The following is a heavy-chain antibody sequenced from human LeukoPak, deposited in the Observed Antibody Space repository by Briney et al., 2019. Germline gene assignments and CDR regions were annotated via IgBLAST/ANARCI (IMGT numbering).Heavy chain of an antibody. D-gene: IGHD6-19*01. CDR2: INPNSGGT. J-gene: IGHJ4*02. V-gene: IGHV1-2*02. CDR1: RYTFTGYY. CDR3: ARDRDSSGWDIDY. Sequence: ASVKVSCKASRYTFTGYYMHWVRQAPGQGLEWMGWINPNSGGTNYAQKFQGRVTMTRDTSISTAYMELSRLRSDDTAVYYCARDRDSSGWDIDYWGQGTLVTVSS.